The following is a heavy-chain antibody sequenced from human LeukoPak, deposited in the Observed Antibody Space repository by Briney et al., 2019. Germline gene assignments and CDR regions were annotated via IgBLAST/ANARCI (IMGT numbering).Heavy chain of an antibody. J-gene: IGHJ5*01. CDR2: VSPNSGDT. CDR3: ARASGSYWWFDS. Sequence: ASVKVSCKASGYTFTGYYLHWVRQAPGQGLEWMGCVSPNSGDTNYAQKFQGSVTVTRDTSISTVYMELSRLRSDDTAVYHCARASGSYWWFDSWGQGTLVTVSS. D-gene: IGHD1-26*01. V-gene: IGHV1-2*02. CDR1: GYTFTGYY.